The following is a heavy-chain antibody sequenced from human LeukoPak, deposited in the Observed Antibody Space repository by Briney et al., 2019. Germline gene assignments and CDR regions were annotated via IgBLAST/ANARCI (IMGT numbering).Heavy chain of an antibody. J-gene: IGHJ5*02. Sequence: PGGSLRLSCAASGFTVSSNYMSWVRQAPGKGLEWVSVIYSGGTTYYADSVKGGFTISRDNSKNTLYLQMNSLRAEDTAVYYCARDPHYYDSSGYYEGWFDPWGQGTLVTVSS. D-gene: IGHD3-22*01. CDR2: IYSGGTT. CDR3: ARDPHYYDSSGYYEGWFDP. CDR1: GFTVSSNY. V-gene: IGHV3-66*01.